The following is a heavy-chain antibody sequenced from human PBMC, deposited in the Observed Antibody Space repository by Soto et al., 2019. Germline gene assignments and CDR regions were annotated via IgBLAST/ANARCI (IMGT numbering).Heavy chain of an antibody. CDR2: IIPIFGTA. CDR1: GGTFSSYA. V-gene: IGHV1-69*13. Sequence: SVKVSCKASGGTFSSYAISWVRQAPGQGLEWMGGIIPIFGTANYAQKFQGRVTITADESTSTAYMELSSLRSEDTAVYYCARRYGDPSSSTGFDYWGQGTQVTVSS. CDR3: ARRYGDPSSSTGFDY. D-gene: IGHD2-21*02. J-gene: IGHJ4*02.